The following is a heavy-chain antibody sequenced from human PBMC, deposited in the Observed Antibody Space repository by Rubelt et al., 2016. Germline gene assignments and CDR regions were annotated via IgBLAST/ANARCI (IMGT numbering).Heavy chain of an antibody. CDR3: ARDLGSGRDY. J-gene: IGHJ4*02. CDR1: GFSLSNYW. Sequence: SGFSLSNYWMSWVRQAPGKGPEWVANIKQDGSEKYYVDSVKGRFTISRDNAKNSLYLQMNSLRAEDTAMYYCARDLGSGRDYWGQGTLVTVSS. D-gene: IGHD2-15*01. CDR2: IKQDGSEK. V-gene: IGHV3-7*05.